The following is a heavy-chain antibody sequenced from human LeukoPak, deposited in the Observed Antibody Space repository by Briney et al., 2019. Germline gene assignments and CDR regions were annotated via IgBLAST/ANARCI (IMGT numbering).Heavy chain of an antibody. Sequence: SETLSLTCTVSGGSISGGNYYWSWIRQHPGKGLEWIGYIYSSGNTYYNPSLKSRVTISVDTSKNQFSLNLSSVTAADTAVYYCARDRKGGSLDTSGYYTDYWDQGTLVTVSS. CDR1: GGSISGGNYY. V-gene: IGHV4-31*02. CDR3: ARDRKGGSLDTSGYYTDY. CDR2: IYSSGNT. D-gene: IGHD3-22*01. J-gene: IGHJ4*02.